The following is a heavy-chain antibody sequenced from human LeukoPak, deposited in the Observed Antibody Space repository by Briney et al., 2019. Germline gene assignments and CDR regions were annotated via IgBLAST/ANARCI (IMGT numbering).Heavy chain of an antibody. CDR3: ARARGFLEWLNWFDP. V-gene: IGHV4-59*01. CDR1: GGSISSYY. Sequence: SSETLSLTCTVSGGSISSYYWSWIRQPPGKGLEWIGYIYYSGSTNYNPSLKSRVTISVDTSKNQFSLKLSSVTAADTAVYYCARARGFLEWLNWFDPWGQGTLVTVSS. J-gene: IGHJ5*02. CDR2: IYYSGST. D-gene: IGHD3-3*01.